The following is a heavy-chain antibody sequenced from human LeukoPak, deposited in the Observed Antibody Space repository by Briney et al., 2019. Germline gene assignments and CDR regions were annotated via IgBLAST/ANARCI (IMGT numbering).Heavy chain of an antibody. Sequence: GGSLRLSCAASGFTFSSHAMSWVRQAPGKGLEWVSVISGSGDSTYYADSVKGRFTISRDNSKNTLYLQMNSLRAEDTAVYYCAKLGGVRGYSAYDYWGQGTLVTVSS. CDR2: ISGSGDST. CDR1: GFTFSSHA. D-gene: IGHD5-12*01. V-gene: IGHV3-23*01. J-gene: IGHJ4*02. CDR3: AKLGGVRGYSAYDY.